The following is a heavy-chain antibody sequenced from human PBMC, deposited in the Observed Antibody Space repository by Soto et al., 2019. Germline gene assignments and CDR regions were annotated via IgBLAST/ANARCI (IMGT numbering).Heavy chain of an antibody. D-gene: IGHD3-10*01. Sequence: PSETLSLTCTVSGGSVSSGSYYWSWIRQAPGKGLEWVSYISSSGSTIYYADSVKGRFTISRDNAKNSLYLQMNSLRAEDTAVYYCARDGHYGSGSYQDYYYYYGMDVWGQGTTVTV. CDR1: GGSVSSGSYY. V-gene: IGHV3-11*01. CDR2: ISSSGSTI. J-gene: IGHJ6*02. CDR3: ARDGHYGSGSYQDYYYYYGMDV.